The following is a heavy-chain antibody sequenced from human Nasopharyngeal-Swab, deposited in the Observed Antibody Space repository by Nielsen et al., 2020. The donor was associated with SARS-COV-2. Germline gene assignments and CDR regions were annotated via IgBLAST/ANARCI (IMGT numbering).Heavy chain of an antibody. J-gene: IGHJ4*02. D-gene: IGHD4-11*01. V-gene: IGHV3-9*01. CDR2: ITWTSGI. Sequence: SLKISCVASGLTYDDYAMHWVRQAPGKGLEWVSGITWTSGIGYTDSVKGRFTISRDNARNSLYLQMNSLRTEDTALYYCTKGRADYSNPSFDNWGQGTLVTVSS. CDR1: GLTYDDYA. CDR3: TKGRADYSNPSFDN.